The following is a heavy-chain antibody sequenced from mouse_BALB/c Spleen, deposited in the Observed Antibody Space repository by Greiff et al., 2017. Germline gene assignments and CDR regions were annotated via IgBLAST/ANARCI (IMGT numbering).Heavy chain of an antibody. CDR3: ARRAYYRSGFAY. V-gene: IGHV5-12-1*01. D-gene: IGHD2-14*01. Sequence: EVKLVESGGGLVKPGGSLKLSCAASGFAFSSYDMSWVRQTPEKRLEWVAYISSGGGSTYYPDTVKGRFTISRDNAKNTLYLQMSSLKSEDTAMYYCARRAYYRSGFAYWGQGTLVTVSA. CDR2: ISSGGGST. CDR1: GFAFSSYD. J-gene: IGHJ3*01.